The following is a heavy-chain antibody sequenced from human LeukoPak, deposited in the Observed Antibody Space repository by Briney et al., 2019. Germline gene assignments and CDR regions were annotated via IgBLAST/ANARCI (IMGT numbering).Heavy chain of an antibody. Sequence: GGSLRLSCAASGFTFSSYWMSWVHQAPGKGLEWVANIKQDGSEKYYVDSVKGRFTISRDNAKNSLYLQMNSLRAEDTAVYYCTRVGVLLWFGESDYGMDVWGKGTTVTVSS. V-gene: IGHV3-7*03. CDR2: IKQDGSEK. CDR1: GFTFSSYW. J-gene: IGHJ6*04. D-gene: IGHD3-10*01. CDR3: TRVGVLLWFGESDYGMDV.